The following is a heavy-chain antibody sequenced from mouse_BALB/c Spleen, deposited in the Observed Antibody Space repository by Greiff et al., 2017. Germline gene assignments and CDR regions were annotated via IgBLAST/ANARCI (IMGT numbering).Heavy chain of an antibody. D-gene: IGHD2-4*01. V-gene: IGHV1-9*01. J-gene: IGHJ4*01. CDR1: GYTFSSYW. CDR2: ILPGSGST. CDR3: APMITTAHAMDY. Sequence: QVQLQQSGAELMKPGASVMISCKATGYTFSSYWIEWVKQRPGHGLEWIGEILPGSGSTNYNEKFKGKATFTADTSSNTAYMQLSSLTSEDSAVYYCAPMITTAHAMDYWGQGTSVTVSS.